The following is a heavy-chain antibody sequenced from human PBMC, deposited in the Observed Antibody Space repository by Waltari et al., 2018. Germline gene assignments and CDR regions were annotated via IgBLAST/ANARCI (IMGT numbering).Heavy chain of an antibody. CDR1: GDSMSSTDV. CDR2: VRRSGRT. V-gene: IGHV4-4*02. CDR3: ARDRGRGLYLDS. J-gene: IGHJ4*02. Sequence: QLQLQESGPGLVKPSGTLSLTCGVSGDSMSSTDVWNWVRQPPGKGLEWIGQVRRSGRTNYNPSFASRVTVAMDTYNNHFSLRLTAATAADTAVYFCARDRGRGLYLDSWGPGILVTVSP. D-gene: IGHD2-15*01.